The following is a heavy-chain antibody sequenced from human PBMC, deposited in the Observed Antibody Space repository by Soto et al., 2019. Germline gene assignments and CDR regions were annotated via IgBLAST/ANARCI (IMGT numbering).Heavy chain of an antibody. CDR3: AREEGYRSSWGGFDY. J-gene: IGHJ4*02. CDR1: GHTFTSYY. D-gene: IGHD6-13*01. Sequence: ASVKVSCKASGHTFTSYYMHWVRQAPGQGLEWMGIINPSGGSTSYAQKFQGRVTMTRDTSTSTVYMELSSLRSEDTAVYYCAREEGYRSSWGGFDYWGQGTLVTVSS. CDR2: INPSGGST. V-gene: IGHV1-46*01.